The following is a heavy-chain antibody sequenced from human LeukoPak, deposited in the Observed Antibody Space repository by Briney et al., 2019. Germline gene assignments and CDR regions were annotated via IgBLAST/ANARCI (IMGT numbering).Heavy chain of an antibody. D-gene: IGHD2-21*02. CDR1: GFTFSSYA. V-gene: IGHV3-23*01. CDR3: AKAIPNGGDLDY. CDR2: ISGGGDLT. Sequence: PGGSLRLSCAASGFTFSSYAMSWVRQAPGKGLEWVAAISGGGDLTFYADSVKGRFTISRDYSKNTLYLQMHSLRAEDTAVYYCAKAIPNGGDLDYWGQGALVTVSS. J-gene: IGHJ4*02.